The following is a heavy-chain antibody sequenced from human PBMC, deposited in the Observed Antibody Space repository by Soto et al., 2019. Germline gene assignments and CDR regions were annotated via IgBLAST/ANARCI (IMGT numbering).Heavy chain of an antibody. CDR1: GGSISSYY. Sequence: QVQLQESGPGLVKPSETLSLTCTVSGGSISSYYWSWIRQPPGKGLEWIGYIYYSGSTNYNPSLKSRVTLSVDTSNTPFSLKLSSVTAADTAVYYCARASTVTTRGSRNNWFDPWGQGTLVTVSS. D-gene: IGHD4-17*01. J-gene: IGHJ5*02. CDR2: IYYSGST. V-gene: IGHV4-59*08. CDR3: ARASTVTTRGSRNNWFDP.